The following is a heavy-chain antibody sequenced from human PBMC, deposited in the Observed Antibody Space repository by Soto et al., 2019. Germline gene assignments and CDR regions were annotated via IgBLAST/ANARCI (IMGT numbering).Heavy chain of an antibody. CDR2: ISAYNGNT. D-gene: IGHD3-3*01. CDR3: ARVQSGFWSGYYLTYFDY. CDR1: GYTFTSYG. Sequence: QVQLVQSGAEVKKPGASVKVSCKASGYTFTSYGITWVRQAPGQGLEWMGWISAYNGNTNYAQKLQGRVTMTTDTSTSTAYMELRSLRSDDTAVYYCARVQSGFWSGYYLTYFDYWGQGTLVTVSS. J-gene: IGHJ4*02. V-gene: IGHV1-18*01.